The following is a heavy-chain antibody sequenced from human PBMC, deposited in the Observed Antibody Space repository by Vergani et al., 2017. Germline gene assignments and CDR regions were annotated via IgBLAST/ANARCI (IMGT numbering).Heavy chain of an antibody. CDR3: AKHRIMRYFSDWHFDL. CDR2: ISGSGGST. D-gene: IGHD2/OR15-2a*01. J-gene: IGHJ2*01. CDR1: GFTFSSYA. V-gene: IGHV3-23*01. Sequence: EVQLLESGGGLVQPGGSLRLSCAASGFTFSSYAMSWVRQAPGKGLEWVSVISGSGGSTYYADSVKGRFTISRDNSKNTLYLQMNSLRAEDTAVFFCAKHRIMRYFSDWHFDLWGRGTLVTVSS.